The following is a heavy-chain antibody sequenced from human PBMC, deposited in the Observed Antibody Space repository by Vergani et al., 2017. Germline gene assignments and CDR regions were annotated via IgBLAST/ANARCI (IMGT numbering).Heavy chain of an antibody. CDR3: AKSRGTCSSTSCFYHYAMDV. D-gene: IGHD2-2*01. J-gene: IGHJ6*02. Sequence: QVHLVESGGGVVQPGGSLRLSCAASAFTFSSYGMHWARQFPGKGLEWLAFIRHDETNQYYADSVKGRFTISRDNSRNTLDLQMNSLKPEDTAVYYCAKSRGTCSSTSCFYHYAMDVWGQGTTVTVSS. CDR2: IRHDETNQ. V-gene: IGHV3-30*02. CDR1: AFTFSSYG.